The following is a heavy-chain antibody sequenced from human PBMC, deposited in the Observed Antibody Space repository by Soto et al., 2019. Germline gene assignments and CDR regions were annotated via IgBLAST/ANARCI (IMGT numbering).Heavy chain of an antibody. D-gene: IGHD1-26*01. CDR1: GFTFSSYA. Sequence: QVQLVESGGGVVQPGRSLRLSCAASGFTFSSYAMHWVRQAPGKGLEWVAIISYDGTNKYYADSVKGRFTISRDNSKNTLYLQMNSLRPEDTAMSYSAILSSGNYHGDYFAYWGQGTLVTVSS. CDR3: AILSSGNYHGDYFAY. CDR2: ISYDGTNK. J-gene: IGHJ4*02. V-gene: IGHV3-30*03.